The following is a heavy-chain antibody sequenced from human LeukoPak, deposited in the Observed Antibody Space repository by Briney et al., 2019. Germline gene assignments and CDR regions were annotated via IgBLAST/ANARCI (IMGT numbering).Heavy chain of an antibody. CDR2: ISGNGDTT. CDR1: GFTFSSYA. J-gene: IGHJ4*02. V-gene: IGHV3-23*01. CDR3: VKDVNWSTY. Sequence: QPGGSLRLSCAASGFTFSSYAMIWVRQAPGKGLEWVSVISGNGDTTYYADSVKGRFTISRDNSSNTVYLQMNSLRGDDTAVYYCVKDVNWSTYWGQGTLVTVSS. D-gene: IGHD1-1*01.